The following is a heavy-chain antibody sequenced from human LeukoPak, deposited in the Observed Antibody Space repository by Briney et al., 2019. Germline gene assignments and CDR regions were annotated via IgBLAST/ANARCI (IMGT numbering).Heavy chain of an antibody. CDR2: IRGSGGNT. CDR1: GFTFSSYA. CDR3: AKGPKQQLVGSRGHYFDY. V-gene: IGHV3-23*01. Sequence: GGSLRLSCAASGFTFSSYAMSWVRQAPGKGLEWVSLIRGSGGNTYYADSVKGRFTMSRDNSKNTLYLQLSSLRAEDTALYYCAKGPKQQLVGSRGHYFDYWGQGTLVTVSS. D-gene: IGHD6-13*01. J-gene: IGHJ4*02.